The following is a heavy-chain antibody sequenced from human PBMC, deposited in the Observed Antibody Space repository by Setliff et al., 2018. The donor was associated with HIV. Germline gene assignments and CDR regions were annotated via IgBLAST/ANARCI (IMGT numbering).Heavy chain of an antibody. D-gene: IGHD3-16*01. CDR1: GFTFSTYT. J-gene: IGHJ4*02. Sequence: GGSLRLSCAASGFTFSTYTMSWVRQTPGKGLEWVSTISGSGDSTYYADPVKGRFTISRDNSKNKLYLQMNSLRADDTAVYYCTKDPLGEASYFDYWGQGTLVTVSS. V-gene: IGHV3-23*01. CDR2: ISGSGDST. CDR3: TKDPLGEASYFDY.